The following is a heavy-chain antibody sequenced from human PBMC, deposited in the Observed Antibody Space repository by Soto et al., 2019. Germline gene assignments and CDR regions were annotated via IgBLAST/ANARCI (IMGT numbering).Heavy chain of an antibody. CDR2: ISSSSSTI. CDR3: ARDGAEGYSYGSNFYYYGMDV. D-gene: IGHD5-18*01. V-gene: IGHV3-48*02. CDR1: GFTFSSYS. J-gene: IGHJ6*02. Sequence: GGSLRLSCAASGFTFSSYSMNWVRQAPEKRLEWVSYISSSSSTIYYADSVKGRFTISRDNAKNSLYLQMNSLRDEDTAVYYCARDGAEGYSYGSNFYYYGMDVWGQGTTVTVSS.